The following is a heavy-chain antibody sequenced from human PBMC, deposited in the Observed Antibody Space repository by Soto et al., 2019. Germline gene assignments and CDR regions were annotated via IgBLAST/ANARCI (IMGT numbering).Heavy chain of an antibody. V-gene: IGHV4-39*07. D-gene: IGHD3-9*01. CDR2: IIYGGTS. CDR3: ARVMDDILTGYYNFDY. CDR1: GASISSGSYL. Sequence: SETLSLTCSVSGASISSGSYLWGWIRQPPGKGLEWIADIIYGGTSNYNPSLKSRVTISVDTSKNQFSLKLSSVTAADTAVYYCARVMDDILTGYYNFDYWGQGTLVTVSS. J-gene: IGHJ4*02.